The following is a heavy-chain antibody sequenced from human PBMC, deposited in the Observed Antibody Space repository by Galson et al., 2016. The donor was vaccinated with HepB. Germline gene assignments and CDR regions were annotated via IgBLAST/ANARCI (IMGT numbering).Heavy chain of an antibody. CDR2: IYPGDSHS. Sequence: QSGAEVKKPGESLQISCKGSGYIFNNFWVAWVRQMPGKGLEWMGIIYPGDSHSRYSPSLQGPVTISADKSTNTAYLQWSRLTASDTAVYYCARTHSGGTDYYYYAMDVWGQGTTVTVSS. CDR1: GYIFNNFW. J-gene: IGHJ6*02. D-gene: IGHD2-15*01. V-gene: IGHV5-51*01. CDR3: ARTHSGGTDYYYYAMDV.